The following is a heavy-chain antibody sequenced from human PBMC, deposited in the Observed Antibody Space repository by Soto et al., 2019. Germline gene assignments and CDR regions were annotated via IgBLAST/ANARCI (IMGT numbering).Heavy chain of an antibody. CDR3: ARDPVSSSSWFYFDY. CDR2: INPNSGGT. D-gene: IGHD6-13*01. CDR1: GYTFTGYY. V-gene: IGHV1-2*04. J-gene: IGHJ4*02. Sequence: ASVKVSCKASGYTFTGYYMHWVRQAPGKGLEWMGWINPNSGGTNYAQKFQGWVTMTRDTSISTAYMELSRLRSDDTAVYYCARDPVSSSSWFYFDYWGQGTLVTVSS.